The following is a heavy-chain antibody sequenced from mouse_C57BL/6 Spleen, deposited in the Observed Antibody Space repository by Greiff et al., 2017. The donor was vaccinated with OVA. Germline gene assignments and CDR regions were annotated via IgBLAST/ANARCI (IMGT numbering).Heavy chain of an antibody. CDR1: GFTFSDYY. J-gene: IGHJ4*01. V-gene: IGHV5-12*01. CDR2: ISNGGGST. D-gene: IGHD2-4*01. CDR3: ARQNDYDVDYAMDY. Sequence: EVKLVESGGGLVQPGGSLKLSCAASGFTFSDYYMYWVRQTPEKRLEWVAYISNGGGSTYYPDTVKGRFTISRDNAKNTLYLQMSRLKSEDTAMYDCARQNDYDVDYAMDYWGQGTSVTVSS.